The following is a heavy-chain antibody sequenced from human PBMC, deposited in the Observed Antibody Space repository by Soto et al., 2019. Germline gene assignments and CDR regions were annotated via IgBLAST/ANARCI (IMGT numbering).Heavy chain of an antibody. CDR1: GYTFTSYD. Sequence: ASVKVSCKASGYTFTSYDINWGRQATGQGLEWMGWMNPNSGNTGYAQKFQGRVTMTRNTSISTAYMELSSLRSEDTAVYYCARIGVRIAVAGTDAFDIWGQGTMVTVSS. CDR3: ARIGVRIAVAGTDAFDI. D-gene: IGHD6-19*01. CDR2: MNPNSGNT. V-gene: IGHV1-8*01. J-gene: IGHJ3*02.